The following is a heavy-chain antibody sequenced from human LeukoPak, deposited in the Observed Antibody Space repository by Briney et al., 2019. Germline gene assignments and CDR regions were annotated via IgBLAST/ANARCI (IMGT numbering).Heavy chain of an antibody. CDR3: THPPESRMTTVTSVY. J-gene: IGHJ4*02. D-gene: IGHD4-17*01. CDR1: GFTFSSYA. Sequence: GGSLRLSCAASGFTFSSYAMSWVRQAPGKGLEWVSAISGSGGSTYYADSVKGRFTISRDNSKSTLYLQMNSLRAEDTAVYYCTHPPESRMTTVTSVYWGQGTLVTVSS. CDR2: ISGSGGST. V-gene: IGHV3-23*01.